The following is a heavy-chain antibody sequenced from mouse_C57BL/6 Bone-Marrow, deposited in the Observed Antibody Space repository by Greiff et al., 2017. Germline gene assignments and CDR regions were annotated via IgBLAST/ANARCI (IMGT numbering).Heavy chain of an antibody. CDR1: GYTFTSYW. CDR2: IDPSDSYT. Sequence: VQLQQPGAELVMPGASVKLSCKASGYTFTSYWMPWVQQRPGQGLEWIGEIDPSDSYTNYNQKFKGKSTLTVDKSSSTAYMQLSSLTSEDSAIYYCARGLLRRAMDYWGQGTAVTVSS. V-gene: IGHV1-69*01. D-gene: IGHD2-3*01. J-gene: IGHJ4*01. CDR3: ARGLLRRAMDY.